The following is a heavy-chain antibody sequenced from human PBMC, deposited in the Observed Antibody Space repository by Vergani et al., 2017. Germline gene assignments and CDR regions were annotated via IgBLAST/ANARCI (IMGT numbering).Heavy chain of an antibody. J-gene: IGHJ4*02. CDR1: GYSFTSSW. D-gene: IGHD4-17*01. CDR3: ARQDGASLYYFDF. Sequence: EVQLVQSGAEVKKPGESLKISCKGSGYSFTSSWIGWVRQMPGKGLGWLGLIYPGDSDTRYSPSFQGQVTSSVDMSISTAYLQWSSLKASDTAMYYCARQDGASLYYFDFWGQGTLVTVSS. V-gene: IGHV5-51*01. CDR2: IYPGDSDT.